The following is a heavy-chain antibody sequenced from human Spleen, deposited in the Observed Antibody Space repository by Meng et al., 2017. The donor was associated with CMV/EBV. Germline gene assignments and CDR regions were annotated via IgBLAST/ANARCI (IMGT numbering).Heavy chain of an antibody. CDR2: IYGTTSEGTT. CDR1: GFAVRKYY. V-gene: IGHV3-66*02. CDR3: ARDYSDRWPDDAFDI. Sequence: GESLKISCVASGFAVRKYYINWVRQAPGKGLEWVSVIYGTTSEGTTEYADSVSGRFTLSRDNSKNTVYLQMNTVRFQDTAVSYCARDYSDRWPDDAFDIWGLGTMVTVS. D-gene: IGHD1-26*01. J-gene: IGHJ3*02.